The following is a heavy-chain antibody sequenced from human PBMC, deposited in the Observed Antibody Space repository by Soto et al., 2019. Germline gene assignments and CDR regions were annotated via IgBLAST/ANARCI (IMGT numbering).Heavy chain of an antibody. CDR1: GFTFSDEN. Sequence: LRLSCSASGFTFSDENMSWVRQVPGKGLEWVSGISGGGSYIFYADSVQGRFSISRDNPKNSLFLEMNSLRVEDTAVYYCARDSDCHSTSCFFPPHVWGQGTTVTVSS. CDR3: ARDSDCHSTSCFFPPHV. J-gene: IGHJ6*02. CDR2: ISGGGSYI. D-gene: IGHD2-2*01. V-gene: IGHV3-21*06.